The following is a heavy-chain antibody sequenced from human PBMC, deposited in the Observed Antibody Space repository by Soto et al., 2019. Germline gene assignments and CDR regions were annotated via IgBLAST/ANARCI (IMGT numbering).Heavy chain of an antibody. J-gene: IGHJ5*02. V-gene: IGHV4-4*02. Sequence: QVQLQESGPGLVTPSGTLSLTCAVSGGSISSSNWWSWVRQPPGKGLEWIGEIYHSGSTNYNPSLKSRVTISVDKSKNQFSLLLSAVTAADTAVYYCARLYMVRGVMNWLDPWGQGTLVTVSS. CDR3: ARLYMVRGVMNWLDP. CDR2: IYHSGST. CDR1: GGSISSSNW. D-gene: IGHD3-10*01.